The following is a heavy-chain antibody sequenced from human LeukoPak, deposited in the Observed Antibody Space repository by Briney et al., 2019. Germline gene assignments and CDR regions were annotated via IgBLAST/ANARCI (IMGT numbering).Heavy chain of an antibody. V-gene: IGHV4-34*01. CDR3: AREENIAVAGIDI. D-gene: IGHD6-19*01. J-gene: IGHJ3*02. CDR1: GGSFSGYY. CDR2: INHSGST. Sequence: SETLSLTCAVYGGSFSGYYWSWIRQPPGKGLDWIGEINHSGSTNYNPSLKSRVTISVDTSKNQFSLKLSSVTAADTAVYYCAREENIAVAGIDIWGQGTMVTVSS.